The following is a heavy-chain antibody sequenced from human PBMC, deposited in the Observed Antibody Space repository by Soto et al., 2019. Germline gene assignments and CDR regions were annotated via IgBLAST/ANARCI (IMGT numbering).Heavy chain of an antibody. CDR1: GGFINTTNW. J-gene: IGHJ5*02. CDR2: IYHSGST. D-gene: IGHD1-26*01. Sequence: QVQLQESGPGLVKPSGTLSLTCAVSGGFINTTNWWTWVRQPPGKGLEWIGEIYHSGSTNYNPSLNSRVTISVDKSKRQFSLKLSSVTAADTAVYYCARDMGPPYSGSYDTWGQGTLVTVSS. V-gene: IGHV4-4*02. CDR3: ARDMGPPYSGSYDT.